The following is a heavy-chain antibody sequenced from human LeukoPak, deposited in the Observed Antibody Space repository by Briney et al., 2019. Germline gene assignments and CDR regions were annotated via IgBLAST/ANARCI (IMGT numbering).Heavy chain of an antibody. CDR3: ARGGDGLDY. Sequence: PGESLRLSCAASGFTFSSYGMNWVRQAPGKGLEWVSSISSSRSHTYYADSVKGRFTISRDNAKNSLYLQMNSLRVEDTAVYYCARGGDGLDYWGQGTLVTVSS. CDR2: ISSSRSHT. CDR1: GFTFSSYG. D-gene: IGHD5-24*01. J-gene: IGHJ4*02. V-gene: IGHV3-21*01.